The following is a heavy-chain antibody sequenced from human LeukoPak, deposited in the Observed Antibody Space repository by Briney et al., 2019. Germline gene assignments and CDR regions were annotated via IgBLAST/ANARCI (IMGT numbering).Heavy chain of an antibody. J-gene: IGHJ4*02. V-gene: IGHV3-33*01. D-gene: IGHD6-19*01. CDR1: GFTFSSYG. CDR2: IWYDGREK. Sequence: GGSLRLSCAASGFTFSSYGIDWVRQAPGKGLEWVAVIWYDGREKYYADSVKGRFTISRDQSKNTAYLQMNSLRAEDTAVYYCARLGSGWSFDYWGQGALVTVSS. CDR3: ARLGSGWSFDY.